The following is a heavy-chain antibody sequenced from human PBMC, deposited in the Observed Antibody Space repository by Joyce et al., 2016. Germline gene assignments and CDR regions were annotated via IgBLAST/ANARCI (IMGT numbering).Heavy chain of an antibody. Sequence: EVQLVESGGGLVQPGGSLRLSCAASGFSLSGYWIHWVRQAPGKGLVWVSRINTDGSSTRFADSVKGRFTISRDNAKNTLYLQMNSLRAEDTAVYYCVRGISARPGGPNWFDPWGQGTLVTVSS. CDR3: VRGISARPGGPNWFDP. CDR2: INTDGSST. J-gene: IGHJ5*02. CDR1: GFSLSGYW. D-gene: IGHD6-6*01. V-gene: IGHV3-74*01.